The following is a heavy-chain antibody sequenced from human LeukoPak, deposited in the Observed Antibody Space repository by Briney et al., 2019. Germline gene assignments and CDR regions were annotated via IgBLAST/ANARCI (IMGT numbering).Heavy chain of an antibody. CDR3: AKDGRYYDSSGYPYYFDY. Sequence: PGGSLRLSCAASGFTFSSYAMSWVRQAPGKGLEWVSAISGSGGSTYYADSVKGRFTISRDNSKNTLYLQMNSLRAEDTAVYYCAKDGRYYDSSGYPYYFDYWGQGTLVTVSS. D-gene: IGHD3-22*01. CDR2: ISGSGGST. CDR1: GFTFSSYA. V-gene: IGHV3-23*01. J-gene: IGHJ4*02.